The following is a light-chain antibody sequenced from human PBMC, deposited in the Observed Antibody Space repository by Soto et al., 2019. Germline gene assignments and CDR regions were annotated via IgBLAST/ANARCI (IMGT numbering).Light chain of an antibody. J-gene: IGKJ1*01. Sequence: AIQMTQSPSPLSASVGDRVTITCRASQDIRTELGWYQQKPGKAPRLLIYGTFSLQSGVPSRFSGSGSGTDFTLTISSLQPDDFATYYCLQDFKYPRTFGQGTRWIS. CDR1: QDIRTE. CDR2: GTF. V-gene: IGKV1-6*01. CDR3: LQDFKYPRT.